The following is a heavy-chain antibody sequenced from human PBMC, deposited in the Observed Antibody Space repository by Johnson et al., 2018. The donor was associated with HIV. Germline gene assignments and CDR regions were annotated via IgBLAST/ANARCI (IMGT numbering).Heavy chain of an antibody. D-gene: IGHD1-26*01. CDR1: GFAFSSYA. V-gene: IGHV3-NL1*01. CDR3: AKDRRRVAWEVLDDAFDI. Sequence: QVQLVESGGGVVQPGTSLRLSCTASGFAFSSYALHWVRQAPGKGLEWVSVIYSGGSTYYADSVKGRFTISRDNSKNTLYLQMNSLRAEDTAVYYCAKDRRRVAWEVLDDAFDIWGQGTMGTVSS. CDR2: IYSGGST. J-gene: IGHJ3*02.